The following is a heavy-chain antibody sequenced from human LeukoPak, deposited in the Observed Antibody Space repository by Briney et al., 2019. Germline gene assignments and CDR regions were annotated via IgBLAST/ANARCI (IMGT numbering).Heavy chain of an antibody. CDR2: ISGSGGST. Sequence: PGGSLRLSCAASGFTFSSYAMSWVRQAPGKGLEWVSAISGSGGSTYYADSVKGRFTISRDNSKNTLYLQMNSLRAEDTAVYYCAKDPIPLRGIAVAVDYFDYWGQGTLVTVSS. J-gene: IGHJ4*02. CDR3: AKDPIPLRGIAVAVDYFDY. CDR1: GFTFSSYA. V-gene: IGHV3-23*01. D-gene: IGHD6-19*01.